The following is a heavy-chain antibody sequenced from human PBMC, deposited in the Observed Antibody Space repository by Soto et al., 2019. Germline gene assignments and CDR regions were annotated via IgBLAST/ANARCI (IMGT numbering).Heavy chain of an antibody. CDR2: ITSSGSTT. D-gene: IGHD5-18*01. CDR1: GFTFSDYY. V-gene: IGHV3-11*01. Sequence: QVQLVESGGDLVKPGGSLRLSCAASGFTFSDYYMSWIRQAPGKGLEWVSSITSSGSTTYYTDSVKGRFTISRDNAKNSLYLQMNSLRAEDTVVYYCARERYSYGPYYFDYWGQGTLVTVSS. CDR3: ARERYSYGPYYFDY. J-gene: IGHJ4*02.